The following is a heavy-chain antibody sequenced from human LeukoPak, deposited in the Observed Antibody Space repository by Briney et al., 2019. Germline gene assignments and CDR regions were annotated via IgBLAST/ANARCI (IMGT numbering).Heavy chain of an antibody. CDR2: IYYSGST. D-gene: IGHD5-18*01. J-gene: IGHJ4*01. Sequence: SETLSLTRTVSGGSISSYYWSWIRQPPGKGLEWIGYIYYSGSTNYNPSLKSRVTISVDTSKNQFSLKLSSVTAADTAVYYCASMRTAMAENDYWGQGTLVTVSS. CDR3: ASMRTAMAENDY. CDR1: GGSISSYY. V-gene: IGHV4-59*01.